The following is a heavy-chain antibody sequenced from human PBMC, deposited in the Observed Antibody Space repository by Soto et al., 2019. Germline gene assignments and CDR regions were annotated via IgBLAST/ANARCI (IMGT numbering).Heavy chain of an antibody. Sequence: SDPLSLPFTVSGCSLSSGSYYWCRIRQPPGKGLEWFGYIYYGGRTNCNPSLKSRATISADTSKNQFSLKLCSATAADTPVYDCARHPPTVTTVWFDPWGQGTLVTVSS. J-gene: IGHJ5*02. CDR2: IYYGGRT. CDR1: GCSLSSGSYY. D-gene: IGHD4-17*01. V-gene: IGHV4-61*01. CDR3: ARHPPTVTTVWFDP.